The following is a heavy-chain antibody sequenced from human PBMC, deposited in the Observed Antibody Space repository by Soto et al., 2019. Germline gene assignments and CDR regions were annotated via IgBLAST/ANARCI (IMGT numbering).Heavy chain of an antibody. J-gene: IGHJ5*02. Sequence: SETLCLTCAVAGGYIISSNWWRWVRQPPGKGLEWIGEIYHSGSTNYNPSLKSRVTISVDKSKNQFSLKLSSVTAADTAVYYCALSGRYYYGSGSYKWFDPWGQGTLVTVSS. CDR2: IYHSGST. V-gene: IGHV4-4*02. CDR1: GGYIISSNW. D-gene: IGHD3-10*01. CDR3: ALSGRYYYGSGSYKWFDP.